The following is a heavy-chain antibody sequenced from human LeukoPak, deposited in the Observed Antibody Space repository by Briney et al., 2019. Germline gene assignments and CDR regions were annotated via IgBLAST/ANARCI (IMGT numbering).Heavy chain of an antibody. D-gene: IGHD4-11*01. J-gene: IGHJ6*03. CDR1: GYSFTSYW. V-gene: IGHV5-51*01. CDR2: IYPGDSDT. CDR3: ARGEPLTTHYYYYYMDV. Sequence: GESLKISCKGSGYSFTSYWIGWVRQMPGKGLEWMGIIYPGDSDTRYSPSFQGQVTISADKSISTAYLQWSSLKASDTAMYYCARGEPLTTHYYYYYMDVWGKGTTVTVSS.